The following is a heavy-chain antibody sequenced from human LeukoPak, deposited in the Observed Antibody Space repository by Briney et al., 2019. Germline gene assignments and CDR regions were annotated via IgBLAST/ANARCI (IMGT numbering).Heavy chain of an antibody. Sequence: PGGSLRLSCAASGFTFSSYGMHWVRQAPGKGLEWVAVISYDGSNKYYADSVKGRFTISRDNSKNTLYLEMNSLRAEDTAVYYCAKDSFRYNDPWGQGTLVTVSS. V-gene: IGHV3-30*18. J-gene: IGHJ5*02. CDR1: GFTFSSYG. CDR3: AKDSFRYNDP. D-gene: IGHD3-16*02. CDR2: ISYDGSNK.